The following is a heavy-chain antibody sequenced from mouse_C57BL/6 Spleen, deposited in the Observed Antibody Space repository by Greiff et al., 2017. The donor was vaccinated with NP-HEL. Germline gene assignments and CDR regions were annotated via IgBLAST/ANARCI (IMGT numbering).Heavy chain of an antibody. J-gene: IGHJ3*01. CDR3: ARSSPTGAWFAY. Sequence: QVQLQQPGAELVRPGSSVKLSCKASGYTFTSYWMDWVKQRPGQGLEWIGNIYTSDSETHYNQKFKDKATLTVDKSSSTAYMQLSSLTSEDSAVYYCARSSPTGAWFAYWGKGTLVTVSA. V-gene: IGHV1-61*01. CDR1: GYTFTSYW. D-gene: IGHD4-1*01. CDR2: IYTSDSET.